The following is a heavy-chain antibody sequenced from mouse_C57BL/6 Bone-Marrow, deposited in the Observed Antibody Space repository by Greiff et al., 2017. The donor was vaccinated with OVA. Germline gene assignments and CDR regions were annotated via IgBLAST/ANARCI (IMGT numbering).Heavy chain of an antibody. D-gene: IGHD2-4*01. V-gene: IGHV1-80*01. CDR1: GYAFSSYW. CDR3: AKDYYDYAWFAY. Sequence: VQLVESGAELVKPGASVKISCKASGYAFSSYWMNWVKQRPGKGLEWIGQIYPGDGDTNYNGKFKGKATLTADKSSSTAYMQLSSLTSEDSAVYYCAKDYYDYAWFAYWGQGTLVTVSA. CDR2: IYPGDGDT. J-gene: IGHJ3*01.